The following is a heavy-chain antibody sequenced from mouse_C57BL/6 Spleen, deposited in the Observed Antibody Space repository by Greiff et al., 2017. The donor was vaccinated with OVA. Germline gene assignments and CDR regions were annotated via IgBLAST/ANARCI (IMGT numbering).Heavy chain of an antibody. Sequence: QVQLQQSGAELVMPGASVKLSCKASGYTFTSYWMHWVKQRPGQGLEWIGEIDPSDSYTNYNQKFKGKSTLTVDKSSSTAYMQLSSLTSEDSAVYYCARGVRSTMVTQAYWGQGTLVTVSA. CDR2: IDPSDSYT. D-gene: IGHD2-2*01. CDR1: GYTFTSYW. J-gene: IGHJ3*01. CDR3: ARGVRSTMVTQAY. V-gene: IGHV1-69*01.